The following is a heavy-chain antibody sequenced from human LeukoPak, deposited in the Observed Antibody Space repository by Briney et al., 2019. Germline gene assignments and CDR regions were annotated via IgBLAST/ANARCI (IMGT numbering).Heavy chain of an antibody. CDR2: INHSGST. D-gene: IGHD3-10*01. V-gene: IGHV4-34*01. Sequence: SETLSLTCAVYGGSFSGYYWSWIRQPPGKGLEWIGEINHSGSTNYNPSPKSRVTISVDTSTNQSSLKLRSVTAADTAVYYCARTMVRGVMRAFDIWGQGTMVTVSS. J-gene: IGHJ3*02. CDR3: ARTMVRGVMRAFDI. CDR1: GGSFSGYY.